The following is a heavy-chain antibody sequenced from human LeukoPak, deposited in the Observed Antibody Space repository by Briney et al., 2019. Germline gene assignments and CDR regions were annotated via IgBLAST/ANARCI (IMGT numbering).Heavy chain of an antibody. CDR3: ARGYYSSSRFDS. CDR1: GITFDDYG. CDR2: VNSDGSTT. Sequence: GGSLRLSCAASGITFDDYGMSWVRQAPGKGLVWVSRVNSDGSTTNYADSVKGRFTISRDNAENTLYMRMNSLRPEDTAVYYCARGYYSSSRFDSWGQGTLVTVSS. J-gene: IGHJ4*02. V-gene: IGHV3-74*01. D-gene: IGHD6-13*01.